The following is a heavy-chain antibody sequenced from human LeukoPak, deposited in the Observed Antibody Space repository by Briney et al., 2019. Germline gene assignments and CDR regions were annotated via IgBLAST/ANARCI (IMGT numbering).Heavy chain of an antibody. CDR1: GFTVSSNY. D-gene: IGHD1-26*01. V-gene: IGHV3-53*01. Sequence: GGSLRLSCAASGFTVSSNYMSWVRQAPGKGLEWVSVIYSGGSTYYADSVKGRFTISRDNSKNTLYLQMNSLRAEDTAVFYCAKDGRSTVSEPNFDYWGQGTLVTVSS. J-gene: IGHJ4*02. CDR3: AKDGRSTVSEPNFDY. CDR2: IYSGGST.